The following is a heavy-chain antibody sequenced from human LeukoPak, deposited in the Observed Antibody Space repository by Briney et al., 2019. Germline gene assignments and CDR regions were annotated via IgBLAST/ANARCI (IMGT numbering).Heavy chain of an antibody. CDR3: AAEMATIRGLWYFDY. V-gene: IGHV1-69*05. J-gene: IGHJ4*02. Sequence: EASVKGSCKASGGTFSSYAISWVRQAPGQGLEWMGGIIPIFGTANYAQKFQGRVTIATDESTSTAYMELSSLRSEVTAVYYCAAEMATIRGLWYFDYWGQGTLVTVSS. CDR2: IIPIFGTA. CDR1: GGTFSSYA. D-gene: IGHD5-24*01.